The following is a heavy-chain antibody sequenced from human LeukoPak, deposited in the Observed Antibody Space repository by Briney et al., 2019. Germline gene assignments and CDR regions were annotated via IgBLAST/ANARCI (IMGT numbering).Heavy chain of an antibody. D-gene: IGHD6-13*01. CDR2: INPNSGGT. J-gene: IGHJ4*02. Sequence: ASVKVSXKASGYTFTGYYMHWVRQAPGQGLEWMGRINPNSGGTNYAQKLQGRVTMTRDTSISTAYMELSRLRSDDTAVYYCARDRGSSRNYYFDYWGQGTLVTVSS. CDR3: ARDRGSSRNYYFDY. CDR1: GYTFTGYY. V-gene: IGHV1-2*06.